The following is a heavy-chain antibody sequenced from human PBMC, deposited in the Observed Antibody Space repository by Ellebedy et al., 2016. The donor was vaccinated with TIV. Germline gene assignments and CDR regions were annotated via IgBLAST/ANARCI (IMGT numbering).Heavy chain of an antibody. CDR1: GFTFSNYW. CDR3: SRGWSTPDS. CDR2: LRFDGSIT. D-gene: IGHD2-15*01. Sequence: GESLKISCAASGFTFSNYWMHWVRQAPGKGLVWVSRLRFDGSITNYADSVRGRFTVSRDNAKNTVYLQMDSLRAEDTAVYFCSRGWSTPDSWGQGTLVIVSS. V-gene: IGHV3-74*01. J-gene: IGHJ4*02.